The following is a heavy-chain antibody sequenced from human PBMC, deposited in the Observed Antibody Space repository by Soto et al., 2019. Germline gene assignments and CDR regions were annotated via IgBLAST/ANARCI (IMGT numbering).Heavy chain of an antibody. CDR1: GFSFSSFW. CDR2: ITSNGNFL. J-gene: IGHJ4*02. V-gene: IGHV3-21*01. CDR3: TRSDYGDAPGY. Sequence: GGSLRLSCAASGFSFSSFWMIWVRQAPGKGLEWVSSITSNGNFLYYADAVRGRFTISRDNPKASLSLEMNNLRAEDAAVYYCTRSDYGDAPGYWGQGTLVTVSS. D-gene: IGHD4-17*01.